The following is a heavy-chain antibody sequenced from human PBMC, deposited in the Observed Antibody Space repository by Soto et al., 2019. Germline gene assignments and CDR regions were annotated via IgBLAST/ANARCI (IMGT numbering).Heavy chain of an antibody. V-gene: IGHV4-59*12. CDR1: GGSISSYY. J-gene: IGHJ4*02. Sequence: QVQLQESGPGLVKPSETLSLTCTVSGGSISSYYWSWIRQPPGKGLEWIGYIYYSGSTNYNPSLKRRVTISVDTSKNQFSLKLSSVAAADTAVYYCARRWGPGFDYWGQGTLVTVSS. CDR2: IYYSGST. CDR3: ARRWGPGFDY. D-gene: IGHD7-27*01.